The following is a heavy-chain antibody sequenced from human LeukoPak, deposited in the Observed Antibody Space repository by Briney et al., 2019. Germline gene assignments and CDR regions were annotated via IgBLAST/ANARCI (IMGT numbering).Heavy chain of an antibody. V-gene: IGHV3-66*01. CDR1: GFTVSSNY. Sequence: GGSLRLSCAASGFTVSSNYMSWVRQAPGKGLEWVSVIYSGGSTYYADSVKGRFNISRDNSKNTLYLQMNSLRAEDTAVYYCARMRGYGDYVGFYYYYYGMDVWGQGTTVTVSS. D-gene: IGHD4-17*01. J-gene: IGHJ6*02. CDR2: IYSGGST. CDR3: ARMRGYGDYVGFYYYYYGMDV.